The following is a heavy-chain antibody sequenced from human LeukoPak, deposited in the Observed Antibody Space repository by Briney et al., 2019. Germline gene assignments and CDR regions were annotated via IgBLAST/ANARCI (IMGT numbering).Heavy chain of an antibody. J-gene: IGHJ5*02. CDR1: GGSISSYY. CDR3: ARSGSSWYFPGFFDP. Sequence: KPSETLFLTCTVSGGSISSYYWSWIRQPPGKGLEWIGYIYYSGSTNYNPSLKSRVTISVDTSKNQFSLKLSSVTAADTAVYYCARSGSSWYFPGFFDPWGQGTLVTVSS. CDR2: IYYSGST. D-gene: IGHD6-13*01. V-gene: IGHV4-59*01.